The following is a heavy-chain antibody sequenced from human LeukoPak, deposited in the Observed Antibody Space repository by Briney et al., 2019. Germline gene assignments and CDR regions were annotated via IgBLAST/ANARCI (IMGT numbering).Heavy chain of an antibody. V-gene: IGHV3-33*06. CDR2: IWYDGSNK. D-gene: IGHD1-26*01. CDR3: AKDRGSYYADFDY. CDR1: GFTCGSYG. J-gene: IGHJ4*02. Sequence: PGGSLRLSCAASGFTCGSYGMHWVRQAPGKGLEWVAVIWYDGSNKYYADSVKGRFTISRDNSKNTLYLQMNSLGAEDTAVYYCAKDRGSYYADFDYWGQGTLVTVSS.